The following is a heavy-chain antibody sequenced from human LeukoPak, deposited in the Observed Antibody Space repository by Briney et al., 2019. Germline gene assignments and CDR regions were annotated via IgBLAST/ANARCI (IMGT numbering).Heavy chain of an antibody. V-gene: IGHV4-61*02. CDR3: AREWLRNTDY. J-gene: IGHJ4*02. CDR1: GGSISSGSYY. Sequence: PLQTLSLTCTVSGGSISSGSYYWSWIRQPAGKGLEWIGRIYTSGSTNYNPSLKSRVTISVNTSKNQFSLKLSSVTAADTAVCYCAREWLRNTDYWGQGTLVTVSS. CDR2: IYTSGST. D-gene: IGHD5-12*01.